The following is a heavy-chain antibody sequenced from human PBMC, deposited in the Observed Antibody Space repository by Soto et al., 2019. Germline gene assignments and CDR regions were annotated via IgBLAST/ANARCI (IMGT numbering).Heavy chain of an antibody. Sequence: SETLSLTCTVSGGSISSGDYYWSWIRQPPGKGLEWIGYIYYSGITYYNPSLKSRVTISVDTSKNQFSLKLSSVTAADTAVYYCARARGGAFSMDVWGQGTTVTFSS. CDR2: IYYSGIT. D-gene: IGHD3-10*01. J-gene: IGHJ6*02. CDR1: GGSISSGDYY. V-gene: IGHV4-30-4*01. CDR3: ARARGGAFSMDV.